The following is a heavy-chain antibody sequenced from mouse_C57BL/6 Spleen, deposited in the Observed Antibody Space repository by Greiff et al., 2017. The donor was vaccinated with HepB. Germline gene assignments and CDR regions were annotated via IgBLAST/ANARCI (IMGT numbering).Heavy chain of an antibody. CDR2: ISSGGDYI. Sequence: EVMLVESGEGLVKPGGSLKLSCAASGFTFSSYAMSWVRQTPEKRLEWVAYISSGGDYIYYADTVKGRFTISRDNARNPLYLQMSSLKSEDTAMYYCTRDYGNYPYYAMDYWGQGTSVTVSS. CDR3: TRDYGNYPYYAMDY. V-gene: IGHV5-9-1*02. J-gene: IGHJ4*01. CDR1: GFTFSSYA. D-gene: IGHD2-1*01.